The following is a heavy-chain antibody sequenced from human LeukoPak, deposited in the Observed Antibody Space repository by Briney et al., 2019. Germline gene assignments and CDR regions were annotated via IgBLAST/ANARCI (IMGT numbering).Heavy chain of an antibody. J-gene: IGHJ3*02. CDR3: ARFPSEYCSSTSCYGDAFGI. Sequence: SVKLSCKASGGTFSSYAISWVRQAPGQGLEWMAGIIPIFCTANYAQKFQGRVTITADESKSTAYMEVSSLRSEDTAVYYCARFPSEYCSSTSCYGDAFGIWGQGTMVTVSS. V-gene: IGHV1-69*13. CDR1: GGTFSSYA. D-gene: IGHD2-2*01. CDR2: IIPIFCTA.